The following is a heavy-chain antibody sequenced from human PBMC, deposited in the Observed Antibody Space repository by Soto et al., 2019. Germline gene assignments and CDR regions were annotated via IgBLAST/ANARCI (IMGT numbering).Heavy chain of an antibody. CDR2: IYYSGST. D-gene: IGHD2-2*01. CDR3: ARHVDVVVPAAEDYYYYMDV. V-gene: IGHV4-39*01. Sequence: SETLSLTCTVSGGSISSSSYYWGWIRQPPGKGLEWIGSIYYSGSTYYNPSLKGRVTISVDTSKNQFSLKLSSVTAADTAVYYCARHVDVVVPAAEDYYYYMDVWGKGTTVTVSS. CDR1: GGSISSSSYY. J-gene: IGHJ6*03.